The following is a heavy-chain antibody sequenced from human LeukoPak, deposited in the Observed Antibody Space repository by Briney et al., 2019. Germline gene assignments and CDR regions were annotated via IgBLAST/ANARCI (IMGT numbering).Heavy chain of an antibody. Sequence: GRSLRLSCTASGFTFGDYAMSWFRQAPGKGLEWVGFIRSKVYGGTTEYAASVKGRFTISRDDSKSIAYLQMNSLKSEDTAVYYCVRYSGDADYWGQGTLVTVSS. J-gene: IGHJ4*02. CDR3: VRYSGDADY. CDR2: IRSKVYGGTT. CDR1: GFTFGDYA. V-gene: IGHV3-49*03. D-gene: IGHD5-12*01.